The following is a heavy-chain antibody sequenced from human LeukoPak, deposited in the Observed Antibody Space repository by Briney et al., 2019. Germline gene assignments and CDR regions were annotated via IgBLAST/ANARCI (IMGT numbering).Heavy chain of an antibody. Sequence: VASVKVSCTASGYTFTSYGISWVRQAPGQGLEWMGWISAYNGNTNYAQKLQGRVTMTTDTSTSTAYMELRSLRSDDTAVYYCARDAGEDRVNWFDPWGQGTLVTVSS. CDR2: ISAYNGNT. D-gene: IGHD3-16*01. CDR3: ARDAGEDRVNWFDP. J-gene: IGHJ5*02. CDR1: GYTFTSYG. V-gene: IGHV1-18*01.